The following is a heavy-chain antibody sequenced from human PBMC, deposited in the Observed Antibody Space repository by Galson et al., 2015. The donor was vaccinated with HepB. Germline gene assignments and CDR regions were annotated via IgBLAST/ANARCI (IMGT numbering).Heavy chain of an antibody. CDR3: ARSPLRFLDWLPYYDYYYMDV. J-gene: IGHJ6*03. V-gene: IGHV7-4-1*02. D-gene: IGHD3-3*01. Sequence: SVKVSCKASGYTFTDYVVNWVRQAPGQGLEWMGWMHTNTGNPTYAPGFAGRLVFSLDTSVTTAYLQISSLETDDTAVYYCARSPLRFLDWLPYYDYYYMDVWGEGTTVTVSS. CDR1: GYTFTDYV. CDR2: MHTNTGNP.